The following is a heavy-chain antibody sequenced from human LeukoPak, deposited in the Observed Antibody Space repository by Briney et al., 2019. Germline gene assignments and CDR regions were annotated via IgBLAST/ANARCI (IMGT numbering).Heavy chain of an antibody. CDR3: ARDGTMVRGIGFDY. CDR1: GGSINSGGYY. V-gene: IGHV4-31*03. D-gene: IGHD3-10*01. J-gene: IGHJ4*02. CDR2: IYYSGST. Sequence: KPSETLSLTCTVSGGSINSGGYYWTWIRQHPGKGLEWIGYIYYSGSTYYNPSLKSRVTISVDTSRNQFSLRLSSVTAADTAVYYCARDGTMVRGIGFDYWGQGTLVTVSS.